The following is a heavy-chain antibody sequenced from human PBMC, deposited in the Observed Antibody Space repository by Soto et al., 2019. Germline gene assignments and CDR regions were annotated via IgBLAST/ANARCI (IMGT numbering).Heavy chain of an antibody. D-gene: IGHD6-13*01. Sequence: QVQLVPSGAEVKKPGASVKVSCKASGYTFSTYAMHWVRQAHGQRLEWMGWINAGNGNTKYSQNFQGSITITRDTSASTAYLELSSLRSEDTAAYYCARGSSSSWPSDRWGQGPVVTVS. CDR1: GYTFSTYA. V-gene: IGHV1-3*01. CDR2: INAGNGNT. CDR3: ARGSSSSWPSDR. J-gene: IGHJ5*02.